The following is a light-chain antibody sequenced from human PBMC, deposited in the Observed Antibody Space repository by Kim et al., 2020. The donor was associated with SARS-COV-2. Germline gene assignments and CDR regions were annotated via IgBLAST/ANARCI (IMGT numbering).Light chain of an antibody. V-gene: IGLV3-25*03. Sequence: SYELTQPPSVSVSPGQTARITCSGDALPKQYGYWYQQKPGHAPIMVIYKDTKRPSEIPERFSGCNSGTTVTLTISGVQAEDEADYYCQSADNSDTWVFGGETQLTV. CDR2: KDT. CDR3: QSADNSDTWV. J-gene: IGLJ3*02. CDR1: ALPKQY.